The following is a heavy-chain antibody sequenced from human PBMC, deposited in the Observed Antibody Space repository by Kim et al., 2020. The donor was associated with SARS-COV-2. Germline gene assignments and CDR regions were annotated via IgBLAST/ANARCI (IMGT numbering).Heavy chain of an antibody. D-gene: IGHD3-22*01. CDR1: GYTFTSYG. V-gene: IGHV1-18*01. CDR3: ARDHLTYYDSSDQSNDY. Sequence: ASVKVSCKASGYTFTSYGISWVRQAPGQGLEWMGWISAYNGNTNYAQKLQGRVTMTTDTSTSTAYMELRSLRSDDTAVYYCARDHLTYYDSSDQSNDYWGQGTLVTVSS. J-gene: IGHJ4*02. CDR2: ISAYNGNT.